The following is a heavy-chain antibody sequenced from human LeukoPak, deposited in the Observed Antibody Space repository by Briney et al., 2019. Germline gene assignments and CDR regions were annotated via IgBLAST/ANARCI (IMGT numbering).Heavy chain of an antibody. J-gene: IGHJ4*02. D-gene: IGHD2-2*02. CDR1: RSTFSTAW. CDR3: TTDYLVVPAAIPYFDY. Sequence: PGGSLRLSCAASRSTFSTAWMSWVRQAPGKGLEWVGRIKSKTDGGTKDYAAPVKGRFTISRDDSKNTLYLQMNSLKTEDTAVYYCTTDYLVVPAAIPYFDYWGQGTLVTVSS. CDR2: IKSKTDGGTK. V-gene: IGHV3-15*01.